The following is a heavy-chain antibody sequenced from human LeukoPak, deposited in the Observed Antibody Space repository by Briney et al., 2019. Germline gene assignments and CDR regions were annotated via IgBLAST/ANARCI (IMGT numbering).Heavy chain of an antibody. CDR3: AAPGTDYYYYYMDV. CDR2: IYSGGST. Sequence: PGGSLRLSCAPSGFSVSSNYMSWVRQVPGKGLEWVSVIYSGGSTYYADSVKGRFTISRDNSKNTLYLQMNNLRAEDTAVYYCAAPGTDYYYYYMDVWGKGTTATISS. CDR1: GFSVSSNY. J-gene: IGHJ6*03. V-gene: IGHV3-66*01. D-gene: IGHD6-13*01.